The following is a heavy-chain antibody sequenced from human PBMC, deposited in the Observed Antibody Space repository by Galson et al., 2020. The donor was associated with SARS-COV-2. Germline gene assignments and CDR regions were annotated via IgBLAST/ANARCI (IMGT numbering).Heavy chain of an antibody. J-gene: IGHJ5*02. V-gene: IGHV4-61*09. D-gene: IGHD5-18*01. CDR2: IHTSGTT. Sequence: SETLSLTCTVSGGSISSGSYYWTWIRQSAGKGLEWIGYIHTSGTTNYNPSLKSRVIISLDTSKNQFSLELTSVTAADTARYYCARGVDTSMGDWFEPWGQGTPVTVSS. CDR3: ARGVDTSMGDWFEP. CDR1: GGSISSGSYY.